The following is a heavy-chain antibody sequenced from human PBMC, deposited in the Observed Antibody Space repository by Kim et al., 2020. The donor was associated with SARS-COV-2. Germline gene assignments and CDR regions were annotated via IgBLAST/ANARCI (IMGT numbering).Heavy chain of an antibody. D-gene: IGHD2-2*01. J-gene: IGHJ5*02. V-gene: IGHV3-30*07. CDR3: ARDGVPAAMRWFDP. Sequence: DSGKGRFTISRDNSKNTRYLQMNSLRAEDTAVYYCARDGVPAAMRWFDPWGQGTLVTVSS.